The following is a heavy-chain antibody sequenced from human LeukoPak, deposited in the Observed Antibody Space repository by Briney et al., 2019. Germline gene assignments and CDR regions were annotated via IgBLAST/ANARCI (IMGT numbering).Heavy chain of an antibody. D-gene: IGHD5-12*01. CDR1: GFTFSSYG. J-gene: IGHJ4*02. Sequence: PGGSLRLSCGASGFTFSSYGMHWVRQAPGKGLEWVALISYDGSNKYYADSVKGRFTISRDNSKNTLYLQMNSLRAEDTAVYYCAKDRGVATISPYYFDYWGQGTLVTVSS. CDR2: ISYDGSNK. V-gene: IGHV3-30*18. CDR3: AKDRGVATISPYYFDY.